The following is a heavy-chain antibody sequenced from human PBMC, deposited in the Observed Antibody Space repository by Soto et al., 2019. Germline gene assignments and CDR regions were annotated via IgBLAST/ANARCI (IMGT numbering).Heavy chain of an antibody. V-gene: IGHV1-18*01. J-gene: IGHJ4*02. CDR1: GFTFTSYA. CDR2: INAYNVTT. D-gene: IGHD3-16*01. Sequence: QVHLVQSGAEVKKPGASVKVSCKASGFTFTSYAITWVRQAPGQGLAWMGWINAYNVTTKYAQNTQGRVTMTTDTSTSTAYMELGSLTSDDTAVYYCARDFTGWPPDGVDSWGQGTLVTVSS. CDR3: ARDFTGWPPDGVDS.